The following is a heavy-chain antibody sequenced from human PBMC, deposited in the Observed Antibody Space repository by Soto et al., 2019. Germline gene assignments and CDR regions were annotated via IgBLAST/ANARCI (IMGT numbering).Heavy chain of an antibody. J-gene: IGHJ4*02. CDR3: ARHGYNYGGGYFDY. V-gene: IGHV3-66*04. CDR2: IYSGGST. Sequence: EVQLVESGGGLVQPGGSLRLSCAASGVTVSSNYMSWVRQAPGKGLEWVSVIYSGGSTYYAGSVKGRFTISRDNSKNTLYLQMNSLRAEDTAVYYGARHGYNYGGGYFDYWGQGALVSVSS. D-gene: IGHD5-18*01. CDR1: GVTVSSNY.